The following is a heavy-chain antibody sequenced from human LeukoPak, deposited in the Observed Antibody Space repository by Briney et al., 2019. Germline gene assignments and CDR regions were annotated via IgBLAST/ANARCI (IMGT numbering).Heavy chain of an antibody. CDR2: IYYSGST. V-gene: IGHV4-30-4*01. J-gene: IGHJ5*02. D-gene: IGHD3-3*01. CDR3: ARGVGGDYDFWSGYQSNWFDP. Sequence: SVTLSLTCTVSGGSISSGDYYWSWIRQPPGKGLKWIGYIYYSGSTYYNPSLKSRVTISVDTSKNQFSLKLSSVTAADTAVYYCARGVGGDYDFWSGYQSNWFDPWGQGTLATVSS. CDR1: GGSISSGDYY.